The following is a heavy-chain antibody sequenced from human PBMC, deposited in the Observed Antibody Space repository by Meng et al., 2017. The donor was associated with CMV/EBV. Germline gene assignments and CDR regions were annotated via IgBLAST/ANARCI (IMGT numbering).Heavy chain of an antibody. V-gene: IGHV1-69*05. CDR1: GGTFSSYA. CDR2: IIPIFGTA. Sequence: SVKVSCKASGGTFSSYAISWVRQAPGQGLEWMGGIIPIFGTANYAQKFQGRVTITTDESTSTAYMELSSLRSEDTAVYYCAKLPYDFWSGYYSGYYYYGMDVWGQGTTVTVSS. CDR3: AKLPYDFWSGYYSGYYYYGMDV. J-gene: IGHJ6*02. D-gene: IGHD3-3*01.